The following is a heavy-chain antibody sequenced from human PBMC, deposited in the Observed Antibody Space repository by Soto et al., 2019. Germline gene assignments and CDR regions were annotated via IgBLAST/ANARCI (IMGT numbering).Heavy chain of an antibody. Sequence: ASVKVSCKASCYTFTSYGISWVRQAPGQGLEWMGWISAYNGNTNYAQKLQGRVTMTTDTSTSTAYMELRSLRSDDTAVYYCARWSYSTTGYYYYGMDVWGQGTTVTVSS. V-gene: IGHV1-18*01. J-gene: IGHJ6*02. CDR2: ISAYNGNT. D-gene: IGHD1-26*01. CDR1: CYTFTSYG. CDR3: ARWSYSTTGYYYYGMDV.